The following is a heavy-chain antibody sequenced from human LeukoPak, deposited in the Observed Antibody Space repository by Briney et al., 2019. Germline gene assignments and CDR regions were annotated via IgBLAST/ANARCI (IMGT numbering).Heavy chain of an antibody. J-gene: IGHJ5*02. Sequence: SVKVSCKASGGTFSSYAISWVRQAPGQGLEWMGGIIPIFGTANYAQKFQGRVTITADESTSTAYMELSSLRSEDTAVYYCASGYGTYYDSSGYYFWFDPWGQGTLVTVSS. D-gene: IGHD3-22*01. V-gene: IGHV1-69*01. CDR3: ASGYGTYYDSSGYYFWFDP. CDR2: IIPIFGTA. CDR1: GGTFSSYA.